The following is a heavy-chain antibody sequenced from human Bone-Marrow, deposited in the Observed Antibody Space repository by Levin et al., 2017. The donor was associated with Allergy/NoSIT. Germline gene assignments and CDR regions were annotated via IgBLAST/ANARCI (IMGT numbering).Heavy chain of an antibody. CDR1: GYTFTGYF. D-gene: IGHD5/OR15-5a*01. CDR3: AGNIVSATGFDY. Sequence: GESLKISCKASGYTFTGYFMHWVRQAPGQGLEWMGRINPNSGGTNYAQKFQGRVTMTRDTSISTAYMELSSLRSDDTAVYYCAGNIVSATGFDYWGQGTLVTVSS. V-gene: IGHV1-2*06. CDR2: INPNSGGT. J-gene: IGHJ4*02.